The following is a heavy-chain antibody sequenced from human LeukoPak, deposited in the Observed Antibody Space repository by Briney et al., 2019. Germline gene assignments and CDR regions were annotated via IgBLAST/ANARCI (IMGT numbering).Heavy chain of an antibody. CDR2: IYTSGST. J-gene: IGHJ4*02. Sequence: PSETLSLTCTVSGGSISGYYWSWIRQPPGQGLEWIGRIYTSGSTNYNPSLKSRVTMSVDTSKNQFSLKLSSVTAADTAVYYCARGSGWYAYYFDYWGQGTLVTVSS. D-gene: IGHD6-19*01. CDR3: ARGSGWYAYYFDY. CDR1: GGSISGYY. V-gene: IGHV4-4*07.